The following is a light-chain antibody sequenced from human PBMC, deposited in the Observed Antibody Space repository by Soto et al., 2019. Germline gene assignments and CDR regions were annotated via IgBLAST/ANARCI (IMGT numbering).Light chain of an antibody. V-gene: IGKV3-20*01. CDR1: QSVGSSY. CDR3: LQDYIYPYT. J-gene: IGKJ2*01. CDR2: DAS. Sequence: EVVLTQSPGTLSLSPGERATLSCRASQSVGSSYLAWYQQKPGQAPRLLIYDASSRATGIPDRFSGSGSGTDFTLTISSLQPEDFAIYYCLQDYIYPYTFGQGTKLEIK.